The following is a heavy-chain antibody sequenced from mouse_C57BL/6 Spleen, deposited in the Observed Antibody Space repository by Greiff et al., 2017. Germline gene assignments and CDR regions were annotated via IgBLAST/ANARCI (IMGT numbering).Heavy chain of an antibody. D-gene: IGHD2-4*01. CDR1: GYTFTDYE. Sequence: QVQLQQSGAELVRPGASVTLSCKASGYTFTDYEMHWVKQTPVHGLEWIGAIDPETGGTAYNQKFKGKAILTADKSSSTAYMELRSLTSEDSAVYYCTRCFYYDYDGYYFDYWGQGTTLTVSS. V-gene: IGHV1-15*01. CDR2: IDPETGGT. CDR3: TRCFYYDYDGYYFDY. J-gene: IGHJ2*01.